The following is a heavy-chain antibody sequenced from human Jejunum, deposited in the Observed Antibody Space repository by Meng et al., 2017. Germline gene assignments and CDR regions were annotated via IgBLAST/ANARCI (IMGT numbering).Heavy chain of an antibody. V-gene: IGHV4-30-4*01. Sequence: LRLSCTVSGGSISSSNYYWSWIRQPPGKGLEWSGHIYNSGSTYYNPSLKSRITISVDTSKNQLSLKLSSVTAADTAVYYCARGQKGYFDLWGRGTLVTVSS. J-gene: IGHJ2*01. CDR1: GGSISSSNYY. CDR2: IYNSGST. CDR3: ARGQKGYFDL.